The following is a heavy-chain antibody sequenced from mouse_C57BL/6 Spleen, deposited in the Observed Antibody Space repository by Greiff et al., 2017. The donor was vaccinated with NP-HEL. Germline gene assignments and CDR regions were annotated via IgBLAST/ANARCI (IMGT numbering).Heavy chain of an antibody. CDR1: GYTFTSYW. V-gene: IGHV1-55*01. Sequence: QVQLHQPGAELVKPGASVKMSCKASGYTFTSYWITWVKQRPGQGLEWIGDIYPGSGSTNYNEKFKSKATLTVDTSSSTAYMQLSSLTSEDSAVYYCARSLSYGSSPFDVWGTGTTVTVSS. D-gene: IGHD1-1*01. CDR2: IYPGSGST. J-gene: IGHJ1*03. CDR3: ARSLSYGSSPFDV.